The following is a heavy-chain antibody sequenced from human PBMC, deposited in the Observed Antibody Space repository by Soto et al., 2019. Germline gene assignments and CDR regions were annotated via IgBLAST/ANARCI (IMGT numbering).Heavy chain of an antibody. CDR1: GFTFSSYS. CDR2: ISSSSSYI. J-gene: IGHJ4*02. Sequence: GGSLRLSCAASGFTFSSYSMNWVRQAPGKGLEWVSSISSSSSYIYYADSVKGRFTISRDNAKNSLYLQMNSLRAEDTAVYYCARVENDSSGYLLPGYPAPGVFDYWGQGTLVTVSS. D-gene: IGHD3-22*01. V-gene: IGHV3-21*01. CDR3: ARVENDSSGYLLPGYPAPGVFDY.